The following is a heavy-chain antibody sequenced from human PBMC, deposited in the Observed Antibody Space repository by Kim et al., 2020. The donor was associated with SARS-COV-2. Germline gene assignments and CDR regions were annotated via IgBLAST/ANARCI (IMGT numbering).Heavy chain of an antibody. D-gene: IGHD1-26*01. CDR3: ARVTRLGEADYYYYGMDV. Sequence: ASVKVSCKASGYTFTSYGISWVRQAPGQGLEWMGWISAYNGNTNYAQKLQGRVTMTTDTSTSTAYMELRSLRSDDTAVYYCARVTRLGEADYYYYGMDVWGQGTTVTVSS. V-gene: IGHV1-18*01. CDR2: ISAYNGNT. CDR1: GYTFTSYG. J-gene: IGHJ6*02.